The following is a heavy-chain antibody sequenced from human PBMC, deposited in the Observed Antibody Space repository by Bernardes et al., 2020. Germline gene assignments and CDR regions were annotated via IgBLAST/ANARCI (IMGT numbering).Heavy chain of an antibody. CDR1: GFTFNSYE. Sequence: VGSLILSCAASGFTFNSYEMHWVRQAPGKGLEWVSYISSSSNTIYYADSVKGRFTISRDNAKNSLFLQMNSLRAEDTAVYYCARDRAYYYYYMDVWGKGTTVTVSS. V-gene: IGHV3-48*03. J-gene: IGHJ6*03. CDR3: ARDRAYYYYYMDV. CDR2: ISSSSNTI.